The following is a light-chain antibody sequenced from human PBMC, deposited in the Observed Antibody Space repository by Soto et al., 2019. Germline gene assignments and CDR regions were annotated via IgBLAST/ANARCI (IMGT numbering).Light chain of an antibody. Sequence: EIVLTQSPATLSLSPGQRVTLSCRASQSISSDLAWYQQIPGQTPRLLIYDASSRPTGIPARFSGSGSGTDFTPTTSSIEPAEVAVDYCQHRCNSRPHTFGQGTKLEIK. CDR2: DAS. CDR1: QSISSD. CDR3: QHRCNSRPHT. J-gene: IGKJ1*01. V-gene: IGKV3-11*01.